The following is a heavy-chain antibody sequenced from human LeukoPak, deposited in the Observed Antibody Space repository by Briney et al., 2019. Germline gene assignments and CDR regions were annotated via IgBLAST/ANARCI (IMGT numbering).Heavy chain of an antibody. Sequence: ASVKVSCKASGYTFTGYYMHWVRQAPGQGLEWMGIINPSGGSTSYAQKFQGRVTMTRDTSTSTVYMELSSLRSEDTAVYYCARGKYYDFWSGYYTSSYFDYWGQGTLVTVSS. CDR1: GYTFTGYY. J-gene: IGHJ4*02. D-gene: IGHD3-3*01. V-gene: IGHV1-46*01. CDR3: ARGKYYDFWSGYYTSSYFDY. CDR2: INPSGGST.